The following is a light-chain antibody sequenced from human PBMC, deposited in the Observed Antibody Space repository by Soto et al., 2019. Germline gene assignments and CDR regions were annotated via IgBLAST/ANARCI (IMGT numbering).Light chain of an antibody. V-gene: IGKV3D-11*01. CDR1: QGIRFY. J-gene: IGKJ4*01. CDR3: QHRISWPLL. Sequence: DIVLTQSPATLSLSPGESATLSCRASQGIRFYLAWFQQKPGRAPRLLIYDASKRATGIPDRFSGSGSETDFPLPIGSLELEDFAFYYCQHRISWPLLLGGGTKVDIK. CDR2: DAS.